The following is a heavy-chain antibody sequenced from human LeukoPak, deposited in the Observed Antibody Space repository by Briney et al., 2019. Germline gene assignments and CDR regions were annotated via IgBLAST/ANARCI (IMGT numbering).Heavy chain of an antibody. D-gene: IGHD2-2*01. CDR1: GNRVFSNSAP. CDR2: TYYSSKWYN. J-gene: IGHJ4*02. V-gene: IGHV6-1*01. CDR3: ARGRRGCGSTSCYPYFDY. Sequence: SQTLSLTCPISGNRVFSNSAPWNWISHSPSRALECLGGTYYSSKWYNDYAVSVKSRITINPDTSKNQFSLQLNSVTPEVTAVYYCARGRRGCGSTSCYPYFDYWGQGTLVTVSS.